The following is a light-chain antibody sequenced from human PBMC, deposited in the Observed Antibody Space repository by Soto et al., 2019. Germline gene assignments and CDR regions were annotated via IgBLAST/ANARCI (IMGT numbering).Light chain of an antibody. CDR1: QSVLYSSNNQNY. CDR3: QQYFSSPIT. Sequence: DIVMTQSPDSLAVSLGERATINCKSSQSVLYSSNNQNYLAWYQQKPGQPPKLLIYRASTRQSGVPDRFRGSGSGTDFTLTISSLQAEDVAVYYCQQYFSSPITFGQGTRLETK. V-gene: IGKV4-1*01. J-gene: IGKJ5*01. CDR2: RAS.